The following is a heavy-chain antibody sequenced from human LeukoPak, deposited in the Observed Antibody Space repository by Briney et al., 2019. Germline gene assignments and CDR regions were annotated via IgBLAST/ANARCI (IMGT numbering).Heavy chain of an antibody. CDR1: GFTFSSYS. CDR2: ISSYSSSI. J-gene: IGHJ3*01. Sequence: PGGSLRLSCAASGFTFSSYSMNWVRQAPGKGLEWVSSISSYSSSIYYADSVTGRFTISRDNAENSLYLQMSSLRVEDTAVYYRARDRSVPAANAFDVWGQGTMVTVSS. V-gene: IGHV3-21*01. D-gene: IGHD2-2*01. CDR3: ARDRSVPAANAFDV.